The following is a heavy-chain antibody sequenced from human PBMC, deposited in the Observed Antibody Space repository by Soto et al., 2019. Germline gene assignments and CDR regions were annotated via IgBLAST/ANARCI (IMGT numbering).Heavy chain of an antibody. CDR2: IYSSGST. D-gene: IGHD5-18*01. V-gene: IGHV4-59*11. CDR3: ARDHPHSYGVYYFDY. CDR1: ACSLITRD. J-gene: IGHJ4*02. Sequence: PETLPHPYTVSACSLITRDKHLFLHSPGKGLEWIGYIYSSGSTHYNPSLQNRVTISIDTSKNQVSLKVNSVTAADTAVYYCARDHPHSYGVYYFDYWGQGTPVTVS.